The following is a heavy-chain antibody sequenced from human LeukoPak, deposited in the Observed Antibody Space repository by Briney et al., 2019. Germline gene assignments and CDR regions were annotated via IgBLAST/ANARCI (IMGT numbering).Heavy chain of an antibody. CDR2: ISGSSGST. Sequence: GGSLRLSCGVSGFSVSSYWMSWVRQAPGKGLEWVSAISGSSGSTYYADSVKGRFTISRDNSKNTLYLQMNSLRAEDTAVYYCAKVAGYSYVGVYYFDYWGQGTLVTVSS. D-gene: IGHD5-18*01. CDR3: AKVAGYSYVGVYYFDY. CDR1: GFSVSSYW. J-gene: IGHJ4*02. V-gene: IGHV3-23*01.